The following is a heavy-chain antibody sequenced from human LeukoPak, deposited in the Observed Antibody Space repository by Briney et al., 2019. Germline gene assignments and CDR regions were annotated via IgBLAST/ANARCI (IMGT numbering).Heavy chain of an antibody. CDR3: ARDQEGFDY. V-gene: IGHV1-46*01. J-gene: IGHJ4*02. CDR1: GYTFTSNY. Sequence: GASVKVSCKASGYTFTSNYIHWVRQAPGQGLEWMGMIYPRDGSTSYAQKFQGRVTVTRDTFTSTVHMELSGLRSEDTAVCYCARDQEGFDYWGQGTLVTVSS. CDR2: IYPRDGST.